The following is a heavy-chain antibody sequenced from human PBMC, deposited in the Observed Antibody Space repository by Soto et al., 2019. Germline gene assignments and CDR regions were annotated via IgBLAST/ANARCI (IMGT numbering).Heavy chain of an antibody. CDR2: IYYSGST. CDR3: ARIGLTTALL. V-gene: IGHV4-30-4*01. CDR1: GGSINSGDYY. J-gene: IGHJ4*02. Sequence: QVQLQESGPGLVKPSQTLSLTCTVSGGSINSGDYYWSWIRQPPGKGLEWIGYIYYSGSTYYNPPLRSRVTIPIDTSKHHFFLNLSSVTAADTAVYYCARIGLTTALLWGQGTLVTVSS. D-gene: IGHD4-17*01.